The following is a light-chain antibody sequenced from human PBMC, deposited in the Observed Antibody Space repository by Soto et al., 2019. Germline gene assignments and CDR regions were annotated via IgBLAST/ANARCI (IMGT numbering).Light chain of an antibody. CDR1: SSDVGGYDY. CDR3: SSYTSSSTLYVV. V-gene: IGLV2-14*01. CDR2: DVS. J-gene: IGLJ2*01. Sequence: QSALTQPASVSGSPGQSITISCTGTSSDVGGYDYVSWYQQHPGKVPKLMIYDVSNRPSGVSKRFSGSKSGNTASLTISGLQAEDEADYYCSSYTSSSTLYVVFGGGTKLTVL.